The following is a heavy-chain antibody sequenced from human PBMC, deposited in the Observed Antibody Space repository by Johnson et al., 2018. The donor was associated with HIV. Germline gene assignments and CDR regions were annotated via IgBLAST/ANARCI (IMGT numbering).Heavy chain of an antibody. V-gene: IGHV3-23*04. CDR2: ISGSGGRT. CDR3: ARITYYDGSGSYSGAFDI. D-gene: IGHD3-10*01. J-gene: IGHJ3*02. CDR1: GFTFSSYW. Sequence: VQLVESGGGLVKPGGSLRLSCAASGFTFSSYWMSWVRQAPGKGLEWVSAISGSGGRTYYADSVKGRFTISRDNAKNSLFLQMKSLRAEDTALYYCARITYYDGSGSYSGAFDIWGQGTMFTVSS.